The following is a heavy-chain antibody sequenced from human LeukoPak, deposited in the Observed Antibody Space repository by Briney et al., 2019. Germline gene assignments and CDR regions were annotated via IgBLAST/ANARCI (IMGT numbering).Heavy chain of an antibody. Sequence: SQTLSLTCTVSGGPISSGDYYWSWIRQPPGKGLEWIGYIYYSGSTYYNPSLKSRVTISVDTSKNQFFLKLSSVTAADTAVYYCARSLYGDYGYFQHWGQGTLVTVSS. CDR2: IYYSGST. CDR3: ARSLYGDYGYFQH. V-gene: IGHV4-30-4*01. D-gene: IGHD4-17*01. J-gene: IGHJ1*01. CDR1: GGPISSGDYY.